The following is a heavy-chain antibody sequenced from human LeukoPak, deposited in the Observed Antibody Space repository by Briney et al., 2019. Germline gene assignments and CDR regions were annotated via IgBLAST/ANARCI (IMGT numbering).Heavy chain of an antibody. CDR2: IYYSGST. J-gene: IGHJ4*02. V-gene: IGHV4-39*07. CDR1: GGSISSSSYY. Sequence: SETLSLTCTVSGGSISSSSYYWGWIRQLPGKGLEWIGSIYYSGSTYYNPSLKSRVTISVDTSKNQFSLKLSSVTAADTAVYYCAKSGSGWEFYFDYWGQGTLVTVSS. D-gene: IGHD6-25*01. CDR3: AKSGSGWEFYFDY.